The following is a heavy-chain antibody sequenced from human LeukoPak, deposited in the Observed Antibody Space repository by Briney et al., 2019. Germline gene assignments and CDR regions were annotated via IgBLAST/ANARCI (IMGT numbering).Heavy chain of an antibody. CDR3: VQLLGAFDI. V-gene: IGHV3-30*02. Sequence: GGSLRLSCAASEFTVSSNYMSWVRQAPGKGLEWVAFIRYDGSNKYYADSVKGRFTISRDNSKNTLYLQMNSLRAEDTAVYYCVQLLGAFDIWGQGTMVTVSS. J-gene: IGHJ3*02. CDR1: EFTVSSNY. D-gene: IGHD2-2*01. CDR2: IRYDGSNK.